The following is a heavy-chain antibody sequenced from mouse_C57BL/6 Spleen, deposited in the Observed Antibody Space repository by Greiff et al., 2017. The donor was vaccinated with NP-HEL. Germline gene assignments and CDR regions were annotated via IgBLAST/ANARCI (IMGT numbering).Heavy chain of an antibody. V-gene: IGHV1-15*01. CDR1: GYTFTDYE. Sequence: VQLQQSGAELVRPGASVTLSCKASGYTFTDYEMHWVKQTPVHGLEWIGAIDPETGGTAYNQKFKGKAILTADKSSSTAYMELRSLTSEDSAVYYCTSGSSYGYFDVWGTGTTVTVSS. D-gene: IGHD1-1*01. CDR2: IDPETGGT. J-gene: IGHJ1*03. CDR3: TSGSSYGYFDV.